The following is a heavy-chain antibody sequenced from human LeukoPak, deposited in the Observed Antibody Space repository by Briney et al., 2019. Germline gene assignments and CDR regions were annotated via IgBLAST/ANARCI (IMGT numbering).Heavy chain of an antibody. Sequence: GGSLRLSCAASGFTVSSNYMSWVRQAPGKGLEWVSVTYSGGSTYYADSVKGRFTISRDNSKNTLYLQMNSLRAEDTAVYYCARPKILNVGEDYWGQGTLVTVSS. CDR1: GFTVSSNY. V-gene: IGHV3-53*01. CDR3: ARPKILNVGEDY. J-gene: IGHJ4*02. D-gene: IGHD1-26*01. CDR2: TYSGGST.